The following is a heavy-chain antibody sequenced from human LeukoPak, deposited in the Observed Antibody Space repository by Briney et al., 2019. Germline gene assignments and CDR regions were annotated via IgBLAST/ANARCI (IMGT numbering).Heavy chain of an antibody. CDR3: ARAFVDIVATIGFYYYYYMDV. V-gene: IGHV4-39*07. CDR2: IYYSGST. D-gene: IGHD5-12*01. CDR1: GGSISSSSYY. J-gene: IGHJ6*03. Sequence: PSETLSLTCTVSGGSISSSSYYWGWIRQPPGKGLEWIGSIYYSGSTYYNPSLKSRVTISVDTSKNQFSLKLSSVTAADTAVYYCARAFVDIVATIGFYYYYYMDVWGKGTTVTVSS.